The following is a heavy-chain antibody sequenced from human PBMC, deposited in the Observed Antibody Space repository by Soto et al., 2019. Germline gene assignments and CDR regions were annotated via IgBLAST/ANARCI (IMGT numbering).Heavy chain of an antibody. Sequence: SETLSLTCAVYGGSFSGYYWSWIRQPPGKGLEWIGEINHSGSTNYNPSLKSRVTISVDTSKNQFSLKLSSVTAADTAVYYCARHTIFGYYYYGMAVWGQGTTVT. D-gene: IGHD3-3*01. CDR3: ARHTIFGYYYYGMAV. J-gene: IGHJ6*02. V-gene: IGHV4-34*01. CDR2: INHSGST. CDR1: GGSFSGYY.